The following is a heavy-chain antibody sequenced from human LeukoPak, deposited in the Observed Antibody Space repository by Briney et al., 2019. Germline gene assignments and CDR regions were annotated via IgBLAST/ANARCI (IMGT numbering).Heavy chain of an antibody. Sequence: SETLSLTCAVSGGXISSGDFSWSWIRQPPGKGLEWSGYMYHNGSTYCNPSLKCRVTISVDRSKNQFSLKLSSVTAADTAVYYCARYDILPGTHDAFDIWGRGTMVTVSS. V-gene: IGHV4-30-2*01. D-gene: IGHD3-9*01. CDR1: GGXISSGDFS. CDR3: ARYDILPGTHDAFDI. CDR2: MYHNGST. J-gene: IGHJ3*02.